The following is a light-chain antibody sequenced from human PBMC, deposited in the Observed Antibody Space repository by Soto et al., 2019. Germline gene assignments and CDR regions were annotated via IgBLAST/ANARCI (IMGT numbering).Light chain of an antibody. CDR2: GAS. CDR3: QQYNNWTLR. J-gene: IGKJ4*01. Sequence: EIGVKHSPSTPSLSKNYSSSFSFRASQSVSSNVAWYQQKPGQAPRLLIYGASTRATGIPARFSGSGSGTEFTLTISCLQSEDFTVYCCQQYNNWTLRFGGGSKVAIK. CDR1: QSVSSN. V-gene: IGKV3-15*01.